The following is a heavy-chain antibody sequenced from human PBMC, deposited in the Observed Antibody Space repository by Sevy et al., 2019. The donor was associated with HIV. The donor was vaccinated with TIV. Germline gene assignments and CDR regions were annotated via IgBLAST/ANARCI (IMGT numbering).Heavy chain of an antibody. V-gene: IGHV4-4*07. D-gene: IGHD6-19*01. J-gene: IGHJ4*02. CDR2: IYTSEST. Sequence: SETLSLTCTVSGGSISSYYWSWIRQPAGKGLEWIGRIYTSESTNYNPSLKSRVTMSVDTSKNQFALKLSSVTAADTAVYYCARAQSRISSGWYYFDYWGQGTLVTVSS. CDR1: GGSISSYY. CDR3: ARAQSRISSGWYYFDY.